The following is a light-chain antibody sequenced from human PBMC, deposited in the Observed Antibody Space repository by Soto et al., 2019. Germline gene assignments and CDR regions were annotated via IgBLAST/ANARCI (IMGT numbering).Light chain of an antibody. V-gene: IGKV1-39*01. Sequence: DIQMTQSPSSLSASVGDRVTITCRASQSISSYLNWYQQKPGKPPKLLIHTASSLQSGVPSRFNGSGSGTDFTLTISSLQPEDFATYYCQESYSTPWTFGQGTKVEIK. CDR2: TAS. J-gene: IGKJ1*01. CDR3: QESYSTPWT. CDR1: QSISSY.